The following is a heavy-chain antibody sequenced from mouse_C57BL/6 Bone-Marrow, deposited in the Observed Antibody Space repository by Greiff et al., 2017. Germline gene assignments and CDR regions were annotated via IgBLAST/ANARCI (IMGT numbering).Heavy chain of an antibody. D-gene: IGHD2-2*01. CDR1: GYTFTSYW. V-gene: IGHV1-72*01. CDR2: IDPNSGGT. Sequence: QVQLQQPGAELVKPGASVKLSCKASGYTFTSYWMHWVKQRPGRGLEWIGRIDPNSGGTKYNEKFKSKATLTVDKPSSTAYMQLSSLTSEDSAVYYCASLYGYDVRGYYFDYWGQGTTLTVSS. J-gene: IGHJ2*01. CDR3: ASLYGYDVRGYYFDY.